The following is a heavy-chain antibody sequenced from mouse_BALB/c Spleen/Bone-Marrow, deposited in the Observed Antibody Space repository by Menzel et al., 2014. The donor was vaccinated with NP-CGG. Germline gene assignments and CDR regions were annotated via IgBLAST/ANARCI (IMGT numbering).Heavy chain of an antibody. CDR2: IDPSNSET. Sequence: VKLMDSGPELVRPGASVKMSCKASGYTFTSYWTHWVKQRPGQGLEWIGMIDPSNSETRLNQKFKDKATLNVDKSSNTAYMQLSSLTSEDSAVYYCARLDGNYRNYFDYWGQGTSLTVSS. D-gene: IGHD2-1*01. CDR1: GYTFTSYW. J-gene: IGHJ2*02. V-gene: IGHV1S127*01. CDR3: ARLDGNYRNYFDY.